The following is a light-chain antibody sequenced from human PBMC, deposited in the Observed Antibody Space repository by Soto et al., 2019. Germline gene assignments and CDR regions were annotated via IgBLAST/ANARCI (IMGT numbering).Light chain of an antibody. CDR3: CSYSSSSTPWV. Sequence: QSVLTQPASVSASPGQSITMSCTGTSSDVGGYNYVSWYQQHPGKAPKLMIYDVSDRPSGISNRFSASKSGNTASLTISGLQAEYEADYYCCSYSSSSTPWVFGTGTKVTVL. V-gene: IGLV2-14*03. CDR1: SSDVGGYNY. J-gene: IGLJ1*01. CDR2: DVS.